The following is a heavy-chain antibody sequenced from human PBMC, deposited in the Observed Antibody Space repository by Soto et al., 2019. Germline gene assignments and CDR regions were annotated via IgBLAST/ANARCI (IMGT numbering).Heavy chain of an antibody. V-gene: IGHV5-51*01. CDR3: ARHKWQQLASYYFDY. CDR2: IYPGDSDT. J-gene: IGHJ4*02. CDR1: GYSFTSYW. D-gene: IGHD6-13*01. Sequence: PGESLKISCKGSGYSFTSYWIGWVRQMPGNGLEWMGIIYPGDSDTRYSPSFQGQVTISADKSISTAYLQWSSLKASDTAMYYCARHKWQQLASYYFDYWGQGTLVTVSS.